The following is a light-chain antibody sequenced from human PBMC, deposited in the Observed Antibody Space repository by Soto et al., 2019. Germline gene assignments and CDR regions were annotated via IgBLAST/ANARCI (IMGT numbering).Light chain of an antibody. CDR3: SSYRSTSTQV. CDR2: QVT. V-gene: IGLV2-14*01. J-gene: IGLJ1*01. Sequence: QSALTQPASVSGSPGQSITISCTGTTSDIGSYNYVSWHQQHPGQAPRLMIYQVTHRASGVPDRFSASKSGNTASLTISGLQSGDEADYYCSSYRSTSTQVFGTGTKVTVL. CDR1: TSDIGSYNY.